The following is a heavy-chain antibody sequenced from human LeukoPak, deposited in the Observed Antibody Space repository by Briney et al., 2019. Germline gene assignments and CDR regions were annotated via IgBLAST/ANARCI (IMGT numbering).Heavy chain of an antibody. D-gene: IGHD4-23*01. CDR1: GFTFSGSA. V-gene: IGHV3-7*01. CDR3: ARDLTVVTRSAPLYDAFDI. CDR2: IKQDGSEK. Sequence: PGGSLRLSCAASGFTFSGSAIHWVRQAPGKGLEWVANIKQDGSEKYYVDSVKGRFTISRDSAKNSLYLQMNSLRAEDTAVYYCARDLTVVTRSAPLYDAFDIWGQGTMVTVSS. J-gene: IGHJ3*02.